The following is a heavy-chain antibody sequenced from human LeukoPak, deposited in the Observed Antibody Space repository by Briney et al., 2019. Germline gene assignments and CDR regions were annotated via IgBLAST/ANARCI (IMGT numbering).Heavy chain of an antibody. CDR3: ARGLRSSWYGSGY. D-gene: IGHD6-13*01. J-gene: IGHJ4*02. CDR1: GYSISSGYY. CDR2: IYYSGST. Sequence: PSETLSLTCTVSGYSISSGYYWGWIRQPPGKGLEWIGSIYYSGSTYYNPSLKSRVTISVDTSKNQFSLKLSSVTAADTAVYYCARGLRSSWYGSGYWGQGTLVTVSS. V-gene: IGHV4-38-2*02.